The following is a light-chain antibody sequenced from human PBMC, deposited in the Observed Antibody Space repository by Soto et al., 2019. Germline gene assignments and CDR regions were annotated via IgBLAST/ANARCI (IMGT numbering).Light chain of an antibody. Sequence: QSVLTQPPSVSGAPGQRVTISCTGSSSNIGAGYDVHWYQQLPGTAPKLFIYGNSNRPSGVPDRFSGSKSGTSASLAITGLQAEDEADNYCQSYDSSRSGSVFGGGTKVTVL. CDR2: GNS. CDR1: SSNIGAGYD. V-gene: IGLV1-40*01. J-gene: IGLJ2*01. CDR3: QSYDSSRSGSV.